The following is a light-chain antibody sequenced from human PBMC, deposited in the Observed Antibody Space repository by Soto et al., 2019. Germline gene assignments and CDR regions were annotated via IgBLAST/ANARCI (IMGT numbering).Light chain of an antibody. CDR1: SSDFGSYNR. Sequence: QSALTQPPSVSGSPGQSVTISCTGTSSDFGSYNRVSWYQQPPGTAPKLIIYEVTNRPLGVPDRFSGSKSGNTASLTISGLQTEDEADYYCSSFTTSSTWVFGGGTKLTVL. J-gene: IGLJ3*02. CDR2: EVT. CDR3: SSFTTSSTWV. V-gene: IGLV2-18*02.